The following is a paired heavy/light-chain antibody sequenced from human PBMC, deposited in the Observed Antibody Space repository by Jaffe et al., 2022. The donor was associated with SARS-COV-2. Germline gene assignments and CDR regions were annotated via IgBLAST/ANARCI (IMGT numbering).Light chain of an antibody. CDR3: SSYTSSSTWV. CDR2: EVS. V-gene: IGLV2-14*01. Sequence: QSALTQPASVSGSPGQSITISCTGTSSDVGGYNYVSWYQQHPGKAPKLMIYEVSNRPSGVPDRFSGSKSGNTASLTISGLQAEDEADYYCSSYTSSSTWVFGGGTKLTVL. CDR1: SSDVGGYNY. J-gene: IGLJ3*02.
Heavy chain of an antibody. D-gene: IGHD2-2*01. CDR1: GYTFTGYY. Sequence: QVQLVQSGAEVKKPGASVKVSCKASGYTFTGYYMHWVRQAPGQGLEWMGWINPNSGGTNYAQKFQGRVTMTRDTSISTAYMELSRLRSDDTAVYYCARGGGYCSSTSCRSRYNWFDPWGQGTLVTVSS. J-gene: IGHJ5*02. V-gene: IGHV1-2*02. CDR2: INPNSGGT. CDR3: ARGGGYCSSTSCRSRYNWFDP.